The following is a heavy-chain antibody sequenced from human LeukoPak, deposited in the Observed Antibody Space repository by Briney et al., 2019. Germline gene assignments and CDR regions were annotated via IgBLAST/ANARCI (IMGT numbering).Heavy chain of an antibody. J-gene: IGHJ6*02. Sequence: SETLSLTCTVSGGSISSYYWSWIRQPPGKGLEWIGEIYHSGSTNYNPSLKSRVTISVDKSKNQFSLKLSSVTAADTAVYYCARRRRAGYSSSWYEYYYYGRDVGAQGTTVTVPS. CDR2: IYHSGST. CDR1: GGSISSYY. D-gene: IGHD6-13*01. CDR3: ARRRRAGYSSSWYEYYYYGRDV. V-gene: IGHV4-59*12.